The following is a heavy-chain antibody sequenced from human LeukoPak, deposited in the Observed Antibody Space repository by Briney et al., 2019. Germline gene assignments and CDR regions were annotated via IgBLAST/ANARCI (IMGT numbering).Heavy chain of an antibody. CDR1: GGSISSGSYY. CDR3: AGITIFGVVII. V-gene: IGHV4-61*02. CDR2: IYTSGRT. J-gene: IGHJ4*02. Sequence: SQTLSLTCTVSGGSISSGSYYWSWIRQPAGKGLEWIGRIYTSGRTNYNPSLKSRVTISVDTSKNQFSLKLSSVTAADTAVYYCAGITIFGVVIIWGQGTLVTVSS. D-gene: IGHD3-3*01.